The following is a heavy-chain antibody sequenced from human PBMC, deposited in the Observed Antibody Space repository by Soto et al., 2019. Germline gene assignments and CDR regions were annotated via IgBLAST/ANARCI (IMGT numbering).Heavy chain of an antibody. CDR1: GVSISNNY. CDR3: TRANWYSEY. D-gene: IGHD7-27*01. V-gene: IGHV4-59*01. Sequence: QVQLQESGPGLVKPSETLSLTCTVSGVSISNNYWSWIRQPPGKGLEWIGYIYYNGNTNYNPSLKSRVTMSVDTSRNQISLKLTTVTAADTAVYYCTRANWYSEYPGQGTLVTVSS. CDR2: IYYNGNT. J-gene: IGHJ4*02.